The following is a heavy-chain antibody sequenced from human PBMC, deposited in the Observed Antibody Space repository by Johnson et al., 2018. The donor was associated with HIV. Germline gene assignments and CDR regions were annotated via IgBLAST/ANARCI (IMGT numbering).Heavy chain of an antibody. CDR3: ARSVVVTAQSGIYAFDI. D-gene: IGHD2-21*02. Sequence: VQLVESGGGLVQPGGSLRLSCAASGFTFSSYDMHWVRQATGKGLEWVSAIGTAGDTYYPGSVTGRFTISRENAKNSVYVQRNSLRVEDKAVYYCARSVVVTAQSGIYAFDIGGQGTMVTVSS. CDR1: GFTFSSYD. CDR2: IGTAGDT. V-gene: IGHV3-13*01. J-gene: IGHJ3*02.